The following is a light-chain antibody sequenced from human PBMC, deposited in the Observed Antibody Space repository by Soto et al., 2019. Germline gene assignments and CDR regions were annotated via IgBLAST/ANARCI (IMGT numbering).Light chain of an antibody. V-gene: IGLV2-18*01. J-gene: IGLJ1*01. CDR2: EVI. Sequence: QSVLTQPPSVSGSPGQSVTISCTGTSSDVGTYNRVSWYQQPPGTAPKLMIYEVINRPSGVPDRFSGSKSGNTASLTISGLQPEDEGDYYCSFYTTSSTYVFGTGTKLTVL. CDR3: SFYTTSSTYV. CDR1: SSDVGTYNR.